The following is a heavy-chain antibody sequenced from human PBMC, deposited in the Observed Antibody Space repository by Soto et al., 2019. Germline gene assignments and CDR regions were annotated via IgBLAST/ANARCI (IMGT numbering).Heavy chain of an antibody. CDR3: ARHALFPKLQNGMGG. J-gene: IGHJ6*02. D-gene: IGHD2-21*01. CDR1: GGSITGYY. Sequence: QVQLQESGPGLVKPSETLSLTCTVSGGSITGYYWSWIRQPPGKGLEWIGYIFYAGNTLYTPSLKSRVTISVDTSKKQSSLKLSAVTAADTAVYYFARHALFPKLQNGMGGWGQVTTVTVSS. V-gene: IGHV4-59*01. CDR2: IFYAGNT.